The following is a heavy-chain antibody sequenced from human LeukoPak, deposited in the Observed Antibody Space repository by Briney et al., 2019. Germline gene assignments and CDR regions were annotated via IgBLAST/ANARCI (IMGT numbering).Heavy chain of an antibody. CDR3: AEDCYNQGPFDY. V-gene: IGHV3-30*18. CDR1: GFTFSSYG. CDR2: ILYDGSNK. D-gene: IGHD5-24*01. Sequence: PGRSLRLSCAASGFTFSSYGMHWVRQAPGKGLEWGAVILYDGSNKYYADSVKGRFTISRDNSKNTLYLQMNSLRAEDTAVYYCAEDCYNQGPFDYWGQGTLVTVSS. J-gene: IGHJ4*02.